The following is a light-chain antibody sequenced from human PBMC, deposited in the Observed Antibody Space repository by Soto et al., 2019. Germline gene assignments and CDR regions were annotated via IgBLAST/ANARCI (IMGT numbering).Light chain of an antibody. CDR2: DAS. J-gene: IGKJ2*02. V-gene: IGKV3-11*01. CDR1: QSVSSY. Sequence: EIVLTQSPATLSSSPGERATLSCRAIQSVSSYFAWYQQKPGRASRLLIYDASNRATGIPARFSGSGSGTAFTLPISSLEPEDFAGYYCQPRGNWPPCTFGQETKLEIQ. CDR3: QPRGNWPPCT.